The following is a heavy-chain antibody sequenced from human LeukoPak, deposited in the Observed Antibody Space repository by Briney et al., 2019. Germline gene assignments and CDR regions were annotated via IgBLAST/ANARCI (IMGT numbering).Heavy chain of an antibody. V-gene: IGHV3-33*01. CDR1: GFTFSSFG. D-gene: IGHD3-16*01. J-gene: IGHJ4*02. CDR2: IWYDGSNK. Sequence: GGSLRLSCAASGFTFSSFGMHWVRQAPGKGLEWVAVIWYDGSNKYYADSVKGRFTISRDNSKNTLYLQMNSLRAEDTAVYYCARWGAGKRPDYWGQGTLVTVSS. CDR3: ARWGAGKRPDY.